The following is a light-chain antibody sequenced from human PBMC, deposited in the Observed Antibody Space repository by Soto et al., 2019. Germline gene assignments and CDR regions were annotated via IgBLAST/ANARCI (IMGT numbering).Light chain of an antibody. CDR1: QSVTSSY. V-gene: IGKV3-20*01. Sequence: EIVLTQSPGTLSLSPGERATLSCRASQSVTSSYFAWYQQKPGQAPRLLIYGASSRATGIPDRFSGSGSGTDFTLTISRREPQDFAMYYCHQYGSSPLTFGGGTKVEIK. J-gene: IGKJ4*01. CDR3: HQYGSSPLT. CDR2: GAS.